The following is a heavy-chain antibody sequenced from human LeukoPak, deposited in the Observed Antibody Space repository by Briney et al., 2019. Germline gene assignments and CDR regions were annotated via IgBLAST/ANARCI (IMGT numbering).Heavy chain of an antibody. J-gene: IGHJ4*02. CDR2: IDPKSGGT. V-gene: IGHV1-2*02. Sequence: ASVKVSCKASGYTXTGQFMHWVRQAPGQGLEWMGWIDPKSGGTKYAQKLQGRVTMTRDTSTSAAYMELSSLRSDDTAVYYCASWRGYASGWSGPFDYWGQGTLVTVSS. CDR3: ASWRGYASGWSGPFDY. CDR1: GYTXTGQF. D-gene: IGHD6-19*01.